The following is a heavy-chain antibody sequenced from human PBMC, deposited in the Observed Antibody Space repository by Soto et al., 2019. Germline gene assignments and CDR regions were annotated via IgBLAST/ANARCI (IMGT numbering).Heavy chain of an antibody. CDR3: AKGYGLHLIFFDY. Sequence: GGSLRLSCAASGFTFSSYAMSWVRQAPGKGLEWVSAISGSGGSTYYADSVKGRFTISRDNSKNTLYLQMNSLGAEDTAVYYCAKGYGLHLIFFDYWGQGTLVTVSS. V-gene: IGHV3-23*01. D-gene: IGHD3-16*01. CDR1: GFTFSSYA. J-gene: IGHJ4*02. CDR2: ISGSGGST.